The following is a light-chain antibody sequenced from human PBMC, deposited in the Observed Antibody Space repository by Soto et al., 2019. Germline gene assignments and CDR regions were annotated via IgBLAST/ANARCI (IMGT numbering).Light chain of an antibody. J-gene: IGKJ1*01. CDR2: ASS. CDR3: RHSINSQWT. V-gene: IGKV3-20*01. CDR1: QSVSSTY. Sequence: EIVLTQSPGTLSLSPGERATLSCRPSQSVSSTYLDWYQQKPGQAPRLLIYASSSRATGIPDRFRGGASATDFTFTISRLEPEDFAVYYCRHSINSQWTFGQGTKVEIK.